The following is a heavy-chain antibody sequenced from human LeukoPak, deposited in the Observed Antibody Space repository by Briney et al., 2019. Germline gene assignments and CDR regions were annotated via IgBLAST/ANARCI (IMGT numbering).Heavy chain of an antibody. J-gene: IGHJ4*02. Sequence: GGSLRLSCAASGFTFSSYAMSWVRQAPGKGLEWVSAISGSGGSTYYADSVKGRFTISRDNSKNTLYLQMNSLRAEDTAVYYCAKPLTGYSTEYYFDYWGQGTLVTVSS. CDR3: AKPLTGYSTEYYFDY. D-gene: IGHD3-9*01. CDR2: ISGSGGST. V-gene: IGHV3-23*01. CDR1: GFTFSSYA.